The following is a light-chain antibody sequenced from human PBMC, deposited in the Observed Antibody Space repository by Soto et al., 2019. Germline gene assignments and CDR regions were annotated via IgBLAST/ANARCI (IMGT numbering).Light chain of an antibody. Sequence: DIQMTQSPSTLSASVGDRVTITCRASQSINNWLAWYQQKPGKAPKVLIYDASTLDIGVPSRFSGSGFGTEFSLTISSLQPDDVATFYCQHYKSYSYTFGQGTKLEVK. J-gene: IGKJ2*01. CDR1: QSINNW. CDR2: DAS. V-gene: IGKV1-5*01. CDR3: QHYKSYSYT.